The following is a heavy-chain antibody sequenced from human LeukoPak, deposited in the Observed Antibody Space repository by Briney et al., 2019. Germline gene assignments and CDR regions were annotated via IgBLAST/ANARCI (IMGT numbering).Heavy chain of an antibody. Sequence: GGSPRLSCAASGFTFTGYAMHWVRQAPGKGLEWVAVISYDGSNKYYADSVKGRFTISRDNPKNTLYLQMSSLRAEDTAVYYCATDYGKDPLYFDYWGQGTLVTVSS. CDR2: ISYDGSNK. D-gene: IGHD3-16*01. CDR1: GFTFTGYA. V-gene: IGHV3-30*04. CDR3: ATDYGKDPLYFDY. J-gene: IGHJ4*02.